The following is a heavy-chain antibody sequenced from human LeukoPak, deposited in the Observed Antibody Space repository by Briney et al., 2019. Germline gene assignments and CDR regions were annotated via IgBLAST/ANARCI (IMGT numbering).Heavy chain of an antibody. D-gene: IGHD4-17*01. J-gene: IGHJ4*02. V-gene: IGHV5-51*01. CDR3: ARLVTTVTTFFDY. CDR2: IYSGDTDT. Sequence: GAALQISSKGSGSSLTSCWNGWVRRMPGKGVAGREIIYSGDTDTRYSPYFQGQFSISADKSISTAYLQWSSLKASDTAMYYCARLVTTVTTFFDYWGQGTLVTVSS. CDR1: GSSLTSCW.